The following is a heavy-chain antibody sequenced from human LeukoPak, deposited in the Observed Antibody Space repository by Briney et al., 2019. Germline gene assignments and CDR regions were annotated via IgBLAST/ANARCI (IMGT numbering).Heavy chain of an antibody. CDR2: IASDGGVK. V-gene: IGHV3-30*03. J-gene: IGHJ4*02. CDR1: TFTFNNHG. CDR3: VRKPTWGQWYFDH. D-gene: IGHD6-19*01. Sequence: GGSLRLSCVTSTFTFNNHGMHWVRQAPGKGLEWVAVIASDGGVKHYANSVKGRFVLFRDDSKNTLYLQMNNLIVDDTAVYYCVRKPTWGQWYFDHWGQGTPVTVSS.